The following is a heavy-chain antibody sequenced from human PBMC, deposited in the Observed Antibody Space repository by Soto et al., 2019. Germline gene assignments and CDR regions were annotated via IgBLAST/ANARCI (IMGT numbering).Heavy chain of an antibody. CDR3: ARIYPHYFGSGSYYKDAFDI. Sequence: SETLSLTCTVSGGSVSSGSYYWSWIRQPPRKGLEWIGYIYYSGTTNYNPSLKSRVTISVDTSKNQFSLKLSSVTAADTAVYYCARIYPHYFGSGSYYKDAFDIWGQGTTGT. J-gene: IGHJ3*02. CDR2: IYYSGTT. V-gene: IGHV4-61*01. D-gene: IGHD3-10*01. CDR1: GGSVSSGSYY.